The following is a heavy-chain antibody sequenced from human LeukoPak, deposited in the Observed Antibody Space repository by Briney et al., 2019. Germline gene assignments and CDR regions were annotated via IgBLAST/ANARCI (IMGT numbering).Heavy chain of an antibody. V-gene: IGHV4-39*01. CDR3: ARQGNPYYYDSSGYYNWDAFDI. CDR1: GGSISSSRYY. CDR2: IYYSGST. Sequence: SETLSLTCAVSGGSISSSRYYWGWIRQPPGKGLEWIGSIYYSGSTYYNPSLKSRVTISVDTSKNQFSLKLSSVTAADTAVYYCARQGNPYYYDSSGYYNWDAFDIWGQGTMVTVSS. D-gene: IGHD3-22*01. J-gene: IGHJ3*02.